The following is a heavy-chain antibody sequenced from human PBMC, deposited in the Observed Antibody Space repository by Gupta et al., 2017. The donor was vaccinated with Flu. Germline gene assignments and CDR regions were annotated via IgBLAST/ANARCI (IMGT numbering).Heavy chain of an antibody. Sequence: QVQLQESGPGLVKPSGTLSLTCAVSGGSISSSDWFSWVRQPPGKGLEWIGEIYDSGSANYNPSLKSRVTISVDKSKNQVSLRLSSVTAADTAVYYCARLTYFNYYGSNDYAFYAFDIWGQGTVVTVSS. CDR1: GGSISSSDW. D-gene: IGHD3-22*01. CDR3: ARLTYFNYYGSNDYAFYAFDI. V-gene: IGHV4-4*02. J-gene: IGHJ3*02. CDR2: IYDSGSA.